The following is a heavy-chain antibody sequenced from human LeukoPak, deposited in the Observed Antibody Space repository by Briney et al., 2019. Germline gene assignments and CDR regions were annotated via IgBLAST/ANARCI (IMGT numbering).Heavy chain of an antibody. CDR1: GFTFSRYW. CDR2: LNEDGSFT. D-gene: IGHD3-10*01. Sequence: GGSLRLSCAASGFTFSRYWMHWVRQVPGKGLVWVSRLNEDGSFTTYADSVKGRFTIPRDNAKNTLYLEMNRLRAEDTAVYYCSMDLSGRDDYWGQGTLVTVSS. CDR3: SMDLSGRDDY. J-gene: IGHJ4*02. V-gene: IGHV3-74*01.